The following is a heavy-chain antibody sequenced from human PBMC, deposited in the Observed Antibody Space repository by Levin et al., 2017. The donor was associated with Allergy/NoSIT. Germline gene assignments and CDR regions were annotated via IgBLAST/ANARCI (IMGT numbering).Heavy chain of an antibody. CDR1: GFTFSSYA. CDR3: VKDPTYDYGDYAGYFDY. J-gene: IGHJ4*02. D-gene: IGHD4-17*01. Sequence: PGGSLRLSCSASGFTFSSYAMHWVRQAPGKGLEYVSAISSNGGSTYYADSVKGRFTISRDNSKNTLYLQMSSLRAEDTAVYYCVKDPTYDYGDYAGYFDYWGQGTLVTVSS. CDR2: ISSNGGST. V-gene: IGHV3-64D*06.